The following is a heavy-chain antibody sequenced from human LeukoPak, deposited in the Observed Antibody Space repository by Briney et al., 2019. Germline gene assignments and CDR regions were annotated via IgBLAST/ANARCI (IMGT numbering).Heavy chain of an antibody. V-gene: IGHV3-7*01. CDR1: GFIFSSYW. Sequence: GGSLRLSCAASGFIFSSYWMSWVRQAPGKGLEWVANIKQDGSEKYYVDSVKGRFTISRDNAKNSLYLQMNSLRAEDTAVYYCANTDGYDPIDYWGQGTLVTVSS. CDR2: IKQDGSEK. J-gene: IGHJ4*02. D-gene: IGHD5-12*01. CDR3: ANTDGYDPIDY.